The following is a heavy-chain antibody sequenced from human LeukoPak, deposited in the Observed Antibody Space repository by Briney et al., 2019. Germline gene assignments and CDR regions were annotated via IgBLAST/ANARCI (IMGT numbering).Heavy chain of an antibody. CDR3: ARGIVLTGYASFDY. Sequence: SETLSLTCAVNGGSFRGYYWTWIRQPPGKGLEWIGEANHNGGTNYSPSLKSRINISVDTSKNQFSLKLNSVTAADTAVYFCARGIVLTGYASFDYWGQGTPVTVS. CDR1: GGSFRGYY. V-gene: IGHV4-34*01. CDR2: ANHNGGT. J-gene: IGHJ4*02. D-gene: IGHD2-8*02.